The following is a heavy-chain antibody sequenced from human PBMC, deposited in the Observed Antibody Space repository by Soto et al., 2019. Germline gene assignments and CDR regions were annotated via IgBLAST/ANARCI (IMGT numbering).Heavy chain of an antibody. Sequence: GGSLRLSCAAPRFTFGSYSMTWVRQAPGKGLEWVSYISSSSSTIYYADSVKGRFTISRDNAKNSLYLQMNSLRAEDTAVYYCAREGYCSSTSCYSFDYCGQGT. V-gene: IGHV3-48*01. CDR1: RFTFGSYS. D-gene: IGHD2-2*01. CDR2: ISSSSSTI. CDR3: AREGYCSSTSCYSFDY. J-gene: IGHJ4*02.